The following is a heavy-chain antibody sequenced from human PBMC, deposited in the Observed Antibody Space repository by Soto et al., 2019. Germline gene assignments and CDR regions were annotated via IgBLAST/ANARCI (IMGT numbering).Heavy chain of an antibody. CDR3: ARGRVVLLWFGDHNWFDP. V-gene: IGHV4-34*01. D-gene: IGHD3-10*01. CDR1: GGSLSGYY. Sequence: SETLSLTCAVYGGSLSGYYWSWISQPPGKGLEWIGEINHSGSTNYNPSLKSRVTISVDTSKNQFSLKLSSVTAADTAVYYCARGRVVLLWFGDHNWFDPWGQGTLVTVS. J-gene: IGHJ5*02. CDR2: INHSGST.